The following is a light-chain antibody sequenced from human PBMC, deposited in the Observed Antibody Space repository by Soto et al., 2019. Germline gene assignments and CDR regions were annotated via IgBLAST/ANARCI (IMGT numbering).Light chain of an antibody. CDR3: QQRSYWPFT. CDR2: DAS. J-gene: IGKJ3*01. Sequence: EIVLTQSPGTLSLSPGERATLSCRASQSVSSYLAWHQQKPGQAPRLLIYDASNRATGIPARFSGSGSGTDFTLTISSLEPDDFAVYYCQQRSYWPFTFGPGTKVDIK. V-gene: IGKV3-11*01. CDR1: QSVSSY.